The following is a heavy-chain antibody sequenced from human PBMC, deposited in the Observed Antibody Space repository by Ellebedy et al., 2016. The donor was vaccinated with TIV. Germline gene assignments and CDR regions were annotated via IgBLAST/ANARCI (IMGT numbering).Heavy chain of an antibody. D-gene: IGHD3-10*01. V-gene: IGHV1-69*13. CDR1: GGVFTSFG. CDR3: ARGRELDLGSGSPELAF. J-gene: IGHJ4*02. Sequence: AASVKVSCKATGGVFTSFGLSWVRQAPGQGLEWMGGIVPVLLTTKSAQKFQGRVKFTADESTSTAYMELSSLRSEDTAMYYCARGRELDLGSGSPELAFWGQGTLVTVSS. CDR2: IVPVLLTT.